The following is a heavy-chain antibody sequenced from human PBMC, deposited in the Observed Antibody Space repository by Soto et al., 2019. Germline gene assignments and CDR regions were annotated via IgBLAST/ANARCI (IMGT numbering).Heavy chain of an antibody. J-gene: IGHJ5*02. CDR1: GYTFTGYY. Sequence: ASVKVSCKASGYTFTGYYMHWVRQAPGQGLEWMGWINPNSGGTNYAQKFQGWVTMTRDTSISTAYMELNRLRSEDTAVYYCTKDRPYNWFDPWGQGNLVTVSS. CDR2: INPNSGGT. CDR3: TKDRPYNWFDP. V-gene: IGHV1-2*04.